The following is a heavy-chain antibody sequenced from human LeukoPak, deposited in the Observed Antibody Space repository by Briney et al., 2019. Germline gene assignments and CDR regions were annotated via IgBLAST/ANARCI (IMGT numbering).Heavy chain of an antibody. V-gene: IGHV1-24*01. CDR3: ATDLSAYYYGSATN. Sequence: ASVKVSSKVSGYTLTELSMHWVRQAPGKGLEWMGGFDPEDGETIYAQKFQGRVTMTEDTSTDTAYMELSSLRSEDTAVYYCATDLSAYYYGSATNWGQGTLVTVSS. CDR2: FDPEDGET. D-gene: IGHD3-10*01. CDR1: GYTLTELS. J-gene: IGHJ4*02.